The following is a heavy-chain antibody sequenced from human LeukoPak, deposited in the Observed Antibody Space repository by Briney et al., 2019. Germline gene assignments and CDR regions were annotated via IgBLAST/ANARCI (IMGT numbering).Heavy chain of an antibody. CDR1: GGSISSYY. J-gene: IGHJ4*02. V-gene: IGHV4-59*01. Sequence: SETLSLTCTVSGGSISSYYWSWIRQPPGKGLEWIGYIYYSGSTNYNPSLKSRVTISVDTSKSQFSLKLSSVTAADTAVYYCARAGRLRGSDYWGQGTLVTVSS. D-gene: IGHD4-17*01. CDR2: IYYSGST. CDR3: ARAGRLRGSDY.